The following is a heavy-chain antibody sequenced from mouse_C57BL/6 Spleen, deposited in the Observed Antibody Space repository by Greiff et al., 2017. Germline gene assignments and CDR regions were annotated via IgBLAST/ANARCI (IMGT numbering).Heavy chain of an antibody. D-gene: IGHD2-1*01. Sequence: VKLQQPGAELVMPGASVKLSCKASGYTFTSYWMHWVKQRPGQGLEWIGEIDPSDSYTNYNQKFKGKSTLTVDKSSSTAYMQLSSLTSEDSAVYYCARRGYYGLDYWGQGTTLTVSS. J-gene: IGHJ2*01. CDR1: GYTFTSYW. CDR2: IDPSDSYT. CDR3: ARRGYYGLDY. V-gene: IGHV1-69*01.